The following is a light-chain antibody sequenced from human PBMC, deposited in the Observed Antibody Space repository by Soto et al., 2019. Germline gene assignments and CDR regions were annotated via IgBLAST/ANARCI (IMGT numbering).Light chain of an antibody. CDR1: QSVSSSY. V-gene: IGKV3-20*01. CDR2: GAS. Sequence: EIVLTQSPGTLSLSPGERATLSCRASQSVSSSYLAWYQQKPGQAPRLLICGASSRATGIPHRFSGSGSGTDFTLTISRLEPEDFAVYYCQQYGSSQLTFGGGNKVEIK. CDR3: QQYGSSQLT. J-gene: IGKJ4*01.